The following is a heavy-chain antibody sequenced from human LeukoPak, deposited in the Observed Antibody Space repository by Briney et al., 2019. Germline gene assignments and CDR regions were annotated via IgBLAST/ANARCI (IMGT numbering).Heavy chain of an antibody. CDR2: ADPEDGET. CDR1: GYTFTDYY. V-gene: IGHV1-69-2*01. CDR3: ATVVSGSYYFDY. Sequence: ASVKVSCKASGYTFTDYYMHWVQQAPGKGLEWMGRADPEDGETIYAEKFQGRVTITADTSTDTAYMELSSLRSEDTAVYYCATVVSGSYYFDYWGQGTLVTVSS. D-gene: IGHD3-10*01. J-gene: IGHJ4*02.